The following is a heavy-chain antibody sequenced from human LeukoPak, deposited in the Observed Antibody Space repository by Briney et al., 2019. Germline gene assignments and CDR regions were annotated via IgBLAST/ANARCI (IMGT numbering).Heavy chain of an antibody. D-gene: IGHD3-22*01. CDR3: AARDRARYCFDY. CDR1: GFTFTTYG. CDR2: ISFDGSEK. J-gene: IGHJ4*02. Sequence: GGSLRLSCAASGFTFTTYGMHWVRQPPGKGLEWVALISFDGSEKYYADSVKGRFTISRDNSKNTLYLQMNSLRAEDTAVYYCAARDRARYCFDYWGQGTLVTVSS. V-gene: IGHV3-30*03.